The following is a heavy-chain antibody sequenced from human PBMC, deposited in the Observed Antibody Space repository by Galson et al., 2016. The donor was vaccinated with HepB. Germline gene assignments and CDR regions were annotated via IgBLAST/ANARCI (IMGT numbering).Heavy chain of an antibody. J-gene: IGHJ4*02. V-gene: IGHV3-23*01. CDR2: ISNTGYT. D-gene: IGHD1-1*01. CDR3: ASRPTSGCPGC. Sequence: SLRLSCAASSFILSNYDITWVRQAPGKGLDWVSTISNTGYTHYADSVKGRFTISRDHSKNTLYLQMNSLRAEDTAVYYCASRPTSGCPGCWGQGTLVTVSS. CDR1: SFILSNYD.